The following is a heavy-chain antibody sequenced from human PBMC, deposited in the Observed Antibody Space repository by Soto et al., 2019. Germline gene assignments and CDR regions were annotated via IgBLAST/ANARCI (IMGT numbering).Heavy chain of an antibody. Sequence: QVQLQESGPGLVKPSQTLSLTCTVSGGSISSGGYYWSWIRQHPGKGLEWIGYIYYSGSTYYNPSLKSRVTISVDTSKNQFSLKLSSVTAADTAVYYCARVGMAPSQWLRSVRIFDYWGQGTLVTVSS. CDR3: ARVGMAPSQWLRSVRIFDY. J-gene: IGHJ4*02. D-gene: IGHD5-12*01. V-gene: IGHV4-31*03. CDR1: GGSISSGGYY. CDR2: IYYSGST.